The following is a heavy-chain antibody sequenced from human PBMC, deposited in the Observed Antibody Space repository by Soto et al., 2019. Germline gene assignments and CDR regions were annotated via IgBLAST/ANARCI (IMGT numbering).Heavy chain of an antibody. Sequence: EVQLLESGGGLVQPGGSLRLSCAASGFTFSSYAMSWVRQAPGKGLEWVSAISGSGGSTYYADSVKGRFTISRDNSKNTRYLQMNRLRAEDTAVYYGGKDGPPPSSGWYSKYNWFDPWGQGTLVTVSS. V-gene: IGHV3-23*01. CDR2: ISGSGGST. CDR1: GFTFSSYA. D-gene: IGHD6-19*01. CDR3: GKDGPPPSSGWYSKYNWFDP. J-gene: IGHJ5*02.